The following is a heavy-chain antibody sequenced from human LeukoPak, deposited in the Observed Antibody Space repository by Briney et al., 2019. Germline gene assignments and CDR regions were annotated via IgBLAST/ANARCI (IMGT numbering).Heavy chain of an antibody. V-gene: IGHV3-66*02. D-gene: IGHD2-8*02. Sequence: GGSRRLSCAVSGITVSSKYMSWVRQAPGKGLEWVSVIYSGGSNADSVKGRFTISRDTSRNTLYLQMNRLRAEDTALYYCAASTGNKDFDDWGQGTLVTVSS. CDR3: AASTGNKDFDD. CDR1: GITVSSKY. J-gene: IGHJ4*02. CDR2: IYSGGS.